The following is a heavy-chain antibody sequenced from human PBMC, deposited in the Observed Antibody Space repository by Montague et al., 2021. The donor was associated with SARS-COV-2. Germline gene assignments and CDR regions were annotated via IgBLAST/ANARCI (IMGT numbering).Heavy chain of an antibody. J-gene: IGHJ2*01. CDR1: GFTFSSYA. CDR3: AKDPTVVNYWYFDL. D-gene: IGHD4-23*01. V-gene: IGHV3-23*01. Sequence: SLRLSCAASGFTFSSYAMSWVRQAPGKGLEWVSAISGSGGSTYYADSVKGRFTISRDNSKNTLYLQMSSLRAEDTAVYYCAKDPTVVNYWYFDLWGRGTLVTVSS. CDR2: ISGSGGST.